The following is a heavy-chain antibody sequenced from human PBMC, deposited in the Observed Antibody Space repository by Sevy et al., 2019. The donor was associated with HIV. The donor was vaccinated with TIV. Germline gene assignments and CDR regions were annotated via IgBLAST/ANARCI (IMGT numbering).Heavy chain of an antibody. D-gene: IGHD3-10*01. J-gene: IGHJ3*02. Sequence: GGSLRLSCAASGFTFSNAWMSWVRQAPGKGLEWVGRIKSKTDGGTTDYAAPVKGRFTISRDDSKNTLYLQMNSLKTEDTAVYYCTTGQGLWFGELLYDAFDIWGQGTMVTVSS. CDR2: IKSKTDGGTT. CDR1: GFTFSNAW. CDR3: TTGQGLWFGELLYDAFDI. V-gene: IGHV3-15*01.